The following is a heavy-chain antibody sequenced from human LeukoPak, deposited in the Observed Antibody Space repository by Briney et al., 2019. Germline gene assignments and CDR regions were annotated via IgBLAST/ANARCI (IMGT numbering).Heavy chain of an antibody. CDR1: GGSISNYY. J-gene: IGHJ4*02. V-gene: IGHV4-4*09. D-gene: IGHD1-26*01. CDR2: IYTSGST. Sequence: SETLSLTCTVSGGSISNYYWSWTRQPPGKALEWIGYIYTSGSTNYNPSLKSQVTISVDTSKNQFSLNLSSVTAADTAVYYCARHKGGRYSGSYLDYWGQATLVTVSS. CDR3: ARHKGGRYSGSYLDY.